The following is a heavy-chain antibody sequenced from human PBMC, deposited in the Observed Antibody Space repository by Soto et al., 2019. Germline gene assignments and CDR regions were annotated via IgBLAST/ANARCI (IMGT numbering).Heavy chain of an antibody. V-gene: IGHV4-4*07. D-gene: IGHD3-10*01. CDR2: VFPGGPT. J-gene: IGHJ4*02. Sequence: SETLSLTCTVSGDPITSYFWTWLRRPAGKGLEWIGHVFPGGPTSHNSSLKSRVSMSIDTSKNEFSLTLTSVTAADTAVYYCARTLSGFTYGSRQFYFDYWGQGTLVTVSS. CDR3: ARTLSGFTYGSRQFYFDY. CDR1: GDPITSYF.